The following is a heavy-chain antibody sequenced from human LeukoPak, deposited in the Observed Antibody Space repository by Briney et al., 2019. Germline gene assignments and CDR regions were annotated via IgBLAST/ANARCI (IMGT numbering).Heavy chain of an antibody. CDR3: ARAKGYYDSSGYYSNWFDP. D-gene: IGHD3-22*01. Sequence: SETLSLTCTVSGYSISSGYYWGWIRQPPGKGLEWIGSIYHSGSTYYNPSLKSRVTISVDTSKNQFSLKLSSVTAADTAVYYCARAKGYYDSSGYYSNWFDPWGQGTLVTVSS. V-gene: IGHV4-38-2*02. CDR1: GYSISSGYY. CDR2: IYHSGST. J-gene: IGHJ5*02.